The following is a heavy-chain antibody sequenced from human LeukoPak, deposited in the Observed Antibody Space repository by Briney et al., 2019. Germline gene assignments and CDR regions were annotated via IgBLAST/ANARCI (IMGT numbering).Heavy chain of an antibody. CDR1: GGSFSGYF. D-gene: IGHD6-13*01. CDR2: IKQDESEK. CDR3: ARDAGSSWFYFDS. V-gene: IGHV3-7*01. Sequence: GTPSLTRAVYGGSFSGYFLSWVRPAPGEGGGWGANIKQDESEKNYVDSVKGRFTISRDNAKNSLFLQMNSLRAEDTAMYYCARDAGSSWFYFDSWGQGTLVTVSS. J-gene: IGHJ4*02.